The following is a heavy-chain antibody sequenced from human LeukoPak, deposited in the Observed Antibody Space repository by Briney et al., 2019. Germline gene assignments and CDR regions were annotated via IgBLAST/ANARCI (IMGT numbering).Heavy chain of an antibody. D-gene: IGHD3-10*01. CDR1: GGSISSSSYY. J-gene: IGHJ4*02. V-gene: IGHV4-39*01. CDR2: IYYSGST. Sequence: SETLSLTCTVSGGSISSSSYYWGWLRQPPGKGLEWIGSIYYSGSTYYNPSLKSRVTISVDTSKNQFSLKLSSVTAADTAVYYCARRGTTMVRGVSTFDYWGQGTLVTVSS. CDR3: ARRGTTMVRGVSTFDY.